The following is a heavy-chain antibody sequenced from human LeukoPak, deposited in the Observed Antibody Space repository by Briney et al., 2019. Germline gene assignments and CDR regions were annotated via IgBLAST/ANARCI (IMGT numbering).Heavy chain of an antibody. CDR3: ARECGGRTVGECFTY. Sequence: SETLSLTCNVSGAYISSSYWSWIRQPPGKGLEWIGYIYYTGRTSYSPSLRRRVSMSADTSKNQISLKLSSVTAADTAVYYCARECGGRTVGECFTYWGQGTQVTASS. J-gene: IGHJ4*02. V-gene: IGHV4-59*01. CDR1: GAYISSSY. CDR2: IYYTGRT. D-gene: IGHD3-16*01.